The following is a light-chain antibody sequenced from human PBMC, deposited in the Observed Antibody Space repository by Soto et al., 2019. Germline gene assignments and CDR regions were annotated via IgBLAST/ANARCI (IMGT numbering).Light chain of an antibody. CDR3: QSYDNSLSGHYV. J-gene: IGLJ1*01. CDR1: SSNIGAGYD. V-gene: IGLV1-40*01. Sequence: QSVLTQPPSVSGAPGQRVTISCTGSSSNIGAGYDVHWYQQLPGTAPKLLIYGNNNRPSGVPDRFPGSKSGTSASLAITGLQAEDEADYYCQSYDNSLSGHYVFGTGTKLTVL. CDR2: GNN.